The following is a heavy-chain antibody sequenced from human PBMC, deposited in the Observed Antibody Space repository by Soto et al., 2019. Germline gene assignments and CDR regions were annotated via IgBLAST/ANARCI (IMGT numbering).Heavy chain of an antibody. Sequence: EVQLVESGGGLVKPGGSLRLSCAASGFDFSSYSMNWVRQAPGKGLEWVSSINEDSSYIYYAHSVRGRFTISRDNAKESLYLQMISLSAEDTAVYYCVRDFGWYFRSGNMDVWGDGATVTVSS. CDR2: INEDSSYI. CDR3: VRDFGWYFRSGNMDV. V-gene: IGHV3-21*02. CDR1: GFDFSSYS. D-gene: IGHD3-10*01. J-gene: IGHJ6*03.